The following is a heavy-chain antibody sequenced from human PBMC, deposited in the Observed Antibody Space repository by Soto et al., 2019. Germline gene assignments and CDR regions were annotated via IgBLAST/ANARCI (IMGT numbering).Heavy chain of an antibody. D-gene: IGHD6-13*01. J-gene: IGHJ4*02. V-gene: IGHV4-31*01. CDR3: ARFAKEENPKLESWYDFDL. CDR1: GGSISSGYF. CDR2: IYYSGGT. Sequence: VQLQESGPGLVKPSQTLSLTCTVSGGSISSGYFWSWIRQHPVKGLEWIGNIYYSGGTYYNPSLGIQVTKSVDTSKKQCTLNVNSVTAADTATYYWARFAKEENPKLESWYDFDLCGQGTLVTVSS.